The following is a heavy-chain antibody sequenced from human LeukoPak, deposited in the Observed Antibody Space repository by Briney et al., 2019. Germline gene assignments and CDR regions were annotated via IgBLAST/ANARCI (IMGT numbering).Heavy chain of an antibody. D-gene: IGHD3-22*01. CDR1: GGSISNYH. CDR2: IYYSGST. Sequence: SETLSLTCTVSGGSISNYHWSWIRQSPGKGLEWIGYIYYSGSTNYKPSLKSRVTISVDTSKNRFFLKLSSVTAADTAVYYCARGRFDYYDSSGYYRPREYYYYYYYMDVWGKGTTVTMSS. J-gene: IGHJ6*03. CDR3: ARGRFDYYDSSGYYRPREYYYYYYYMDV. V-gene: IGHV4-59*01.